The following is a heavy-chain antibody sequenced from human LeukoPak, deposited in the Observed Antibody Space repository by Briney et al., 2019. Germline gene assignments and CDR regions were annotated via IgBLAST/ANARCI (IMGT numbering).Heavy chain of an antibody. V-gene: IGHV3-30-3*01. Sequence: PGGSLRLSCAASGFTFSNAWMSWVRQAPGKGLEWVAVRSYDGSNKYYADSVKGRFTISRDNSKNTLYLQMNSLRAEDTAVYYCARDREVGTYYYDSTGYYDYYYYGMDVWGQGTTVTVSS. D-gene: IGHD3-22*01. CDR2: RSYDGSNK. CDR3: ARDREVGTYYYDSTGYYDYYYYGMDV. CDR1: GFTFSNAW. J-gene: IGHJ6*02.